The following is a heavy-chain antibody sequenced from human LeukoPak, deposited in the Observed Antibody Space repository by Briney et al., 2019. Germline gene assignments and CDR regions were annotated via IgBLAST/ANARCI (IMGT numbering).Heavy chain of an antibody. CDR1: GGTFSSYA. D-gene: IGHD6-13*01. J-gene: IGHJ5*02. CDR3: ARDPTLGGSSWYSKWFDP. CDR2: IIPIFGTA. Sequence: SVNVSCKASGGTFSSYAISWLRQAPGQGLEWMGGIIPIFGTANYAQKFQGRVTITADESTSTAYMELSSLRSEDTAVYYCARDPTLGGSSWYSKWFDPWGQGTLVTVSS. V-gene: IGHV1-69*13.